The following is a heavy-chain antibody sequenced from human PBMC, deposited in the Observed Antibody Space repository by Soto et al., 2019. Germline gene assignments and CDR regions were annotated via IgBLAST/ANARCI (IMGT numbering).Heavy chain of an antibody. CDR3: ARRPRGGFFRFFDS. J-gene: IGHJ4*02. CDR1: GGSLSTNP. V-gene: IGHV1-69*06. D-gene: IGHD2-15*01. CDR2: TGSGTGPG. Sequence: QVQLVQSGTEVKKPGSSVKVSCKASGGSLSTNPISWVRQAPGQGLEWMGGTGSGTGPGNHAQKFQLRLTVTADTSTSTVDMELTNLSSEDNDVYYCARRPRGGFFRFFDSWGQGTLVTVSS.